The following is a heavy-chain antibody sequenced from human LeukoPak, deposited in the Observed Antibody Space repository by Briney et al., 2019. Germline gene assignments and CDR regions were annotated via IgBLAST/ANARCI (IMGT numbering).Heavy chain of an antibody. V-gene: IGHV3-20*04. J-gene: IGHJ4*02. Sequence: GGSLRLSCAASGFTFSSYSMNWVRQAPGKGLEWVAAINWNGALTSYRDSVKGRFTISRDNAKNSLFLQMNSLRAEDAALYYCARDLGRGYSYGTGVDYWGQGTLVTVSS. CDR1: GFTFSSYS. CDR3: ARDLGRGYSYGTGVDY. D-gene: IGHD5-18*01. CDR2: INWNGALT.